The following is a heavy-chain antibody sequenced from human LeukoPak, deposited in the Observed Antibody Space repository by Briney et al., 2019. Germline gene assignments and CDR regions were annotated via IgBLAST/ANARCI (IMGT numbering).Heavy chain of an antibody. CDR1: GFIFSSFG. D-gene: IGHD2-2*01. CDR3: ARDGRGVVVPAALPPDY. CDR2: IRYEGSNK. Sequence: GGSLRLSCAASGFIFSSFGMHWVRQAPGKGLEWVAFIRYEGSNKYYADSVKGRFTISRDNSKNTLYLQMNSLRAEDTAVYYCARDGRGVVVPAALPPDYWGQGTLVTVSS. V-gene: IGHV3-30*02. J-gene: IGHJ4*02.